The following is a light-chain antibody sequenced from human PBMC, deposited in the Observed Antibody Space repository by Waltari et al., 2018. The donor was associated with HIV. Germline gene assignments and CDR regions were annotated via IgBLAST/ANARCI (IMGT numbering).Light chain of an antibody. CDR2: DVN. CDR3: SSYAGSNNLL. Sequence: QSALTQPPSASGSPGQSVTISCTGTSRDIGAYNYVAWYQQHPGRAPKLLLYDVNQRPSGVPGRFSGSKSGNRASLTVSGLQPDDEADYYCSSYAGSNNLLFGGGTKLTVL. J-gene: IGLJ2*01. V-gene: IGLV2-8*01. CDR1: SRDIGAYNY.